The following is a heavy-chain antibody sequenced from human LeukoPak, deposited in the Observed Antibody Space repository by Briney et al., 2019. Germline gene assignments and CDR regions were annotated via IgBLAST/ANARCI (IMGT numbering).Heavy chain of an antibody. D-gene: IGHD3-22*01. CDR3: ARADSSGYPYYFDY. CDR2: INHSGST. J-gene: IGHJ4*02. V-gene: IGHV4-34*01. CDR1: GGSLSGYY. Sequence: SETLSLTCAVYGGSLSGYYWSWIRQPPGKGLEWIGEINHSGSTNYNPSLKSRVTISVDTSKNQFSLKLSSVTAADTAVYYCARADSSGYPYYFDYWGQGTLVTVSS.